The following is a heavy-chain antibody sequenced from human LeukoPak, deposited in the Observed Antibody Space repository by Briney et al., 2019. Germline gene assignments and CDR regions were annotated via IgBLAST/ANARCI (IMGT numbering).Heavy chain of an antibody. J-gene: IGHJ4*02. Sequence: SETLSLTCTVSGGSISSSSYYWGWIRQPPGKGLEWIGSIYYSGSTYYNPSLKSRVTISVDTSKNQFSLKLSPVTAADTAVYYCARDYNWGFFDYWGQGTLVTVSS. CDR1: GGSISSSSYY. D-gene: IGHD7-27*01. V-gene: IGHV4-39*01. CDR2: IYYSGST. CDR3: ARDYNWGFFDY.